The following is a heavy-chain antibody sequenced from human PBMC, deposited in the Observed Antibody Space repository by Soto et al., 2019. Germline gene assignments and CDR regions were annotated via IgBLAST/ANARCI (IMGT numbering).Heavy chain of an antibody. CDR1: GFTFSDYA. V-gene: IGHV3-30*18. Sequence: VQLVESGGGVVQPGRSLRLSCAASGFTFSDYAMHWVRQAPGKGLEWVAVVSHDGRNTHYADSVKGRFTSSRNSSKNTVSLQMTSLGAEETAVYYCAKGGPQWLHTSDVNDWSQGAPAPVCS. J-gene: IGHJ1*01. CDR3: AKGGPQWLHTSDVND. CDR2: VSHDGRNT. D-gene: IGHD6-19*01.